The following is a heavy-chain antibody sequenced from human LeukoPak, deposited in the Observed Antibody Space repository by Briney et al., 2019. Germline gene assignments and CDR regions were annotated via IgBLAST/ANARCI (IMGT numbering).Heavy chain of an antibody. J-gene: IGHJ5*02. Sequence: PGGSLRLSCAASGFTLRSYAMGWVRQAPGEGLEWVSAISVSGGSTYYADSVKARFTITRHNSKNTLSLQTNSLRAEDTAVYYCEGPDTWGQGTLVTVSS. CDR2: ISVSGGST. CDR3: EGPDT. CDR1: GFTLRSYA. V-gene: IGHV3-23*01.